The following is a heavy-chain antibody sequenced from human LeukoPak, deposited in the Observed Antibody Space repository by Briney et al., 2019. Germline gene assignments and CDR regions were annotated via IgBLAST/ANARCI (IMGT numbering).Heavy chain of an antibody. D-gene: IGHD2-15*01. CDR2: ISASSGNT. Sequence: ASVKVSCKASGYNFNAYAISWVRQAPGQGLEWRGWISASSGNTKHAQRLQGRVTLTTDTSTNTAYMELRSLRSDDTAIYYCARGFGVIAATISYLYYYMDVWGKGTTVTVSS. V-gene: IGHV1-18*01. J-gene: IGHJ6*03. CDR1: GYNFNAYA. CDR3: ARGFGVIAATISYLYYYMDV.